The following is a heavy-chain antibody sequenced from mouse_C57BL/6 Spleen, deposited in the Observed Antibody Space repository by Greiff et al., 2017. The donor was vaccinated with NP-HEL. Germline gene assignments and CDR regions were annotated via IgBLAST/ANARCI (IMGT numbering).Heavy chain of an antibody. D-gene: IGHD1-1*01. CDR2: IDPSDSYT. J-gene: IGHJ4*01. CDR1: GYTFTSYW. Sequence: QVQLQQPGAELVMPGASVKLSCKASGYTFTSYWMHWVKQRPGQGLEWIGEIDPSDSYTNYNQKFKGKSTLTVDKSSSTAYMQRSSLTSEDSAVYYCARMGSYYGSSSGAMDYWGQGTSVTVSS. V-gene: IGHV1-69*01. CDR3: ARMGSYYGSSSGAMDY.